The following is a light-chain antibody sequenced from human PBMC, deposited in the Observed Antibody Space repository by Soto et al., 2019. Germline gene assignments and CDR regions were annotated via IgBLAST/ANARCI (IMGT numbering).Light chain of an antibody. J-gene: IGLJ2*01. CDR2: EGT. CDR3: CSYAGSSMI. CDR1: SSDVGLYNL. V-gene: IGLV2-23*01. Sequence: QSALTQPASVSGSPGQSISISCTGTSSDVGLYNLVSWYQQHPGKAPRLILYEGTKRPSGVSNRFSGSKSGNTASLTISGLQAEDEADYYCCSYAGSSMIFGGGTQLTVL.